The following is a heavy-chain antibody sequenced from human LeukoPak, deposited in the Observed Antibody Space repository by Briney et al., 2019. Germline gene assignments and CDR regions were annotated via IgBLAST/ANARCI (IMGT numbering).Heavy chain of an antibody. Sequence: GGSLRLSCAASGFPFSSYGMLWVRQAPGKGLEWVAFIRYDGSNKYYADSVKGRFTISRDNSKNTLYLQMNSLRAEDTAVYYCARVGTYSGSYSRRPEYFQHWGQGTLVTVSS. J-gene: IGHJ1*01. D-gene: IGHD1-26*01. CDR2: IRYDGSNK. V-gene: IGHV3-30*02. CDR1: GFPFSSYG. CDR3: ARVGTYSGSYSRRPEYFQH.